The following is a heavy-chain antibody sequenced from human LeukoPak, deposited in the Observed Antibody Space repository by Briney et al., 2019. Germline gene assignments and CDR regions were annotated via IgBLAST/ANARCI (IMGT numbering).Heavy chain of an antibody. D-gene: IGHD3-10*01. CDR2: IYYSGST. V-gene: IGHV4-59*01. Sequence: SETLSLTCTVSGGSISSYYWSWIRQPPGKGLEWIGYIYYSGSTNYNPSLKSRVTISVDTSKNQFSLKLSPVTAADTAVYYCARTGSGSCYIDYWGQGTLVTVSS. CDR1: GGSISSYY. CDR3: ARTGSGSCYIDY. J-gene: IGHJ4*02.